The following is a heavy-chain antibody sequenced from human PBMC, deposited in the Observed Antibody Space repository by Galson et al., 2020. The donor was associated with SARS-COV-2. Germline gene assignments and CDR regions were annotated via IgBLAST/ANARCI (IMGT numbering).Heavy chain of an antibody. Sequence: ASVKVSCKASGYTFSSYDINWVRQAPGQGLEWMGWMNPNSGHSGHAQKFQGRVTMTRNTSISTAYMELSSLRSEDTAVYYCATPIVGGTFDYWGQGTLVTVSS. CDR1: GYTFSSYD. CDR2: MNPNSGHS. V-gene: IGHV1-8*01. D-gene: IGHD1-26*01. J-gene: IGHJ4*02. CDR3: ATPIVGGTFDY.